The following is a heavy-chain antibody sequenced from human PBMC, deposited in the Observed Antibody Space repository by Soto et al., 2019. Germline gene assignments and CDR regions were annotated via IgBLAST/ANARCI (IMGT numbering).Heavy chain of an antibody. CDR2: SSSSGSTI. V-gene: IGHV3-48*03. Sequence: ESGGGLVQPGGSLRLSCAASGFTFSSYEMNWVRQAPGKGLEWVSYSSSSGSTIYYADSVKGRFTISRDNAKNSLYLQMNSLRAEDTAVYYCARVVSLLFGDQTHFDYWGQGTLVTVSS. J-gene: IGHJ4*02. CDR3: ARVVSLLFGDQTHFDY. D-gene: IGHD3-10*01. CDR1: GFTFSSYE.